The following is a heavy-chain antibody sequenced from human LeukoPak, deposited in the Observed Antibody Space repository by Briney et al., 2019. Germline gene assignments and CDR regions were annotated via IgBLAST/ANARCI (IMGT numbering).Heavy chain of an antibody. D-gene: IGHD2-15*01. CDR3: ARDRYCSGGSCYSLGYLDS. CDR2: IKQDGSEK. Sequence: PGGSLRLSCAASEFTFDTYWMSWVRQAPGKGLEWVAHIKQDGSEKYYVDSVKGRLTISRDNTKNSLYLQMNSLRDEDTAAYYCARDRYCSGGSCYSLGYLDSWGHGTLVTVSS. CDR1: EFTFDTYW. V-gene: IGHV3-7*01. J-gene: IGHJ4*01.